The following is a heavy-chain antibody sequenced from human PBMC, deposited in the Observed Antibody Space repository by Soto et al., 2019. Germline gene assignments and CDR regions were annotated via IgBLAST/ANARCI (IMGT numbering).Heavy chain of an antibody. CDR2: ISWDEDT. Sequence: QLTLKESGPTLVKPTQTLTLTGTFSGFSLSSTRMAVGWIRQPPGKALEWLALISWDEDTRYSPFLKSRLTMTKGTSKSQVVLTMSNMDPVDTARYYCAHIVVAGLGYYFDYWGQATLVSVSS. CDR1: GFSLSSTRMA. V-gene: IGHV2-5*02. D-gene: IGHD6-19*01. J-gene: IGHJ4*02. CDR3: AHIVVAGLGYYFDY.